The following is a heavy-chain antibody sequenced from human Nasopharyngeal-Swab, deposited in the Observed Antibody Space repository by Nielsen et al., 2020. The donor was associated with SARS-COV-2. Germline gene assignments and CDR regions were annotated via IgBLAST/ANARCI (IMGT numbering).Heavy chain of an antibody. D-gene: IGHD1-7*01. CDR3: ASEISRTTSWFDP. CDR1: GDTFTGYY. V-gene: IGHV1-2*06. CDR2: INPNTGGT. Sequence: ASVKDSCKASGDTFTGYYMHWVRQAPGQGLEWVGRINPNTGGTNYAQKFQGRVTMTTDKSISTAYMEVSSLRSDDTAVYYCASEISRTTSWFDPWGQGTLVTVSS. J-gene: IGHJ5*02.